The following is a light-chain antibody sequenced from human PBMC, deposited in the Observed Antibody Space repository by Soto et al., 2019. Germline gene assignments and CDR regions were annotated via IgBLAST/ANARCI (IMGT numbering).Light chain of an antibody. CDR3: QRYNNWPGT. V-gene: IGKV3-15*01. Sequence: EIVMTQSPATLSVSPGERATLSCRASESISSNVAWYQQRPGQAPRLLIYAASTRATGVPARFSGSASGTEFTITISSLQSEDFAIYYCQRYNNWPGTFGQGTKVEIK. J-gene: IGKJ1*01. CDR2: AAS. CDR1: ESISSN.